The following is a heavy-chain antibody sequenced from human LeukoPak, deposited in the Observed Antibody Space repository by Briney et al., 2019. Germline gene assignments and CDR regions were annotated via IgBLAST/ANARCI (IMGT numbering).Heavy chain of an antibody. J-gene: IGHJ1*01. D-gene: IGHD2-15*01. CDR2: TNPNSGNT. CDR3: AIRYCSGGSCYSEYFQH. V-gene: IGHV1-8*01. Sequence: ASVKVSCKASGYTFTSYDINWVRQATGQGLEWMGWTNPNSGNTGYAQKFQGRVTMTRNTSISTAYMELSSLRSEDTAVYYCAIRYCSGGSCYSEYFQHWGQGTLVTVSS. CDR1: GYTFTSYD.